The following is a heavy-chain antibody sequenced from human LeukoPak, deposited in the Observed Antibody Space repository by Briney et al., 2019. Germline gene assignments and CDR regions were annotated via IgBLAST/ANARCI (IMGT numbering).Heavy chain of an antibody. CDR2: IYYSGST. V-gene: IGHV4-39*07. J-gene: IGHJ4*02. Sequence: PSETLSLTCTVSGGSISSSSYYWGWIRQPPGEGLEWIGSIYYSGSTYYNPSLKSRVTISVDTSKNQFSLKLSSVTAADTAVYYCARLKYSSSSLDYWGQGTLVTVSS. D-gene: IGHD6-6*01. CDR1: GGSISSSSYY. CDR3: ARLKYSSSSLDY.